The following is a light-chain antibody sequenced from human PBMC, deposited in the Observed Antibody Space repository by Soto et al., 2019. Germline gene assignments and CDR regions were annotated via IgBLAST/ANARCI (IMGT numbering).Light chain of an antibody. CDR1: QTISSW. V-gene: IGKV1-5*01. Sequence: DIQMTQSPSALSGSVGDRVTITCRASQTISSWLAWYQQKPGKPPKSLIYAASRLQSGVPSRFSGSGSVTDFTLTISSLQPDDFATYYCQHYNSYSEAFGQGTKVDIK. CDR2: AAS. CDR3: QHYNSYSEA. J-gene: IGKJ1*01.